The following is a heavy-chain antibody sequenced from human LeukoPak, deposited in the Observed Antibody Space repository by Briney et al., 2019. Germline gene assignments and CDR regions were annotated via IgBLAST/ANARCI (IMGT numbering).Heavy chain of an antibody. J-gene: IGHJ6*03. CDR2: ISSSSSYI. CDR1: GFIFSSYS. V-gene: IGHV3-21*01. D-gene: IGHD6-6*01. Sequence: PGGSLRLSCAASGFIFSSYSMNWVRQAPGKGLEWVSSISSSSSYIYYADSVKGRFTISRDNAKNSLYLQMNSLRAEDTAVYYCARDEYSSPYYYYYYMDVWGKGTTVTVSS. CDR3: ARDEYSSPYYYYYYMDV.